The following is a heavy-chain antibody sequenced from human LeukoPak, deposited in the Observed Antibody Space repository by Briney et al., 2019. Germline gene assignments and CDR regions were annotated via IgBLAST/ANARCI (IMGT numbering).Heavy chain of an antibody. CDR3: ARPSLNTASYFDY. CDR2: IKKDGSEI. Sequence: GGSLRLSCAASGFSFSNYWMSWVRQAPGKGLEWVANIKKDGSEIYYVDSVRGRFTISRDNAKNSLYLQMNSLRAEDTAVYYCARPSLNTASYFDYWGQGILVSVSS. V-gene: IGHV3-7*01. CDR1: GFSFSNYW. D-gene: IGHD2-21*02. J-gene: IGHJ4*02.